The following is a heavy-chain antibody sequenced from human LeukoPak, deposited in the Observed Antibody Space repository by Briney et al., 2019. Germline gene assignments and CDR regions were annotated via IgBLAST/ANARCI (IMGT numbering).Heavy chain of an antibody. CDR1: GGSISSGDYY. D-gene: IGHD4-11*01. V-gene: IGHV4-30-4*08. CDR2: IYYSGST. J-gene: IGHJ3*02. CDR3: ARALDTVGEAFDI. Sequence: SQTLSLTCTVSGGSISSGDYYWSWIRQPPGKGLEWIGYIYYSGSTYYNPSLKSRVTISVDTSKNQFSLKLSSVTAAGTAVYYCARALDTVGEAFDIWGQGTMVTVSS.